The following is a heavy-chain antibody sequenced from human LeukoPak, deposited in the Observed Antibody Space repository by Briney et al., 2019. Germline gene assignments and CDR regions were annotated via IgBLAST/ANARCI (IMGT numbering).Heavy chain of an antibody. CDR2: IFYSGTT. V-gene: IGHV4-39*01. J-gene: IGHJ4*02. CDR3: ASENCSGTSCSSFDY. CDR1: GGSISSRSYY. Sequence: SETLSLTCTVSGGSISSRSYYWGWIRQPSGKGLEWIGSIFYSGTTYYNPSLKSRVTISVDTSKNQFSLRLSSVSAADTAVYYCASENCSGTSCSSFDYWGQGTLVTVSS. D-gene: IGHD2-2*01.